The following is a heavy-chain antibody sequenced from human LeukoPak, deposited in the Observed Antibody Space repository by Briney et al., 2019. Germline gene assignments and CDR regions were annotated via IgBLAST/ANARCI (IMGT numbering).Heavy chain of an antibody. CDR1: GFTFSSYS. D-gene: IGHD4-17*01. CDR3: ASGWVTTFSNAFDI. CDR2: ISSSSSYI. V-gene: IGHV3-21*01. Sequence: PGGSLRLSCAASGFTFSSYSMNWVRQAPGKGLEWVSSISSSSSYIYYADSVKGRFTISRDNAKNSLYLQMNSLRAEDTAVYYCASGWVTTFSNAFDIWGQGTMATVSS. J-gene: IGHJ3*02.